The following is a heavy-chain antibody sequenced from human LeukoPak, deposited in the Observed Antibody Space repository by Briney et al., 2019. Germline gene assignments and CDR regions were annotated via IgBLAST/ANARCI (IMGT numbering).Heavy chain of an antibody. CDR1: GGSFSGYY. V-gene: IGHV4-34*01. D-gene: IGHD3-22*01. J-gene: IGHJ4*02. Sequence: SETLSLTCAVYGGSFSGYYWSWIRQPPGKGLEWIGEINHSGSTNYNPSLKSRVTISVDTSKNQFSLKLSSMTAADTAVYYCARVRYDSSGYFPPYYFDYWGQGTLVTVSS. CDR3: ARVRYDSSGYFPPYYFDY. CDR2: INHSGST.